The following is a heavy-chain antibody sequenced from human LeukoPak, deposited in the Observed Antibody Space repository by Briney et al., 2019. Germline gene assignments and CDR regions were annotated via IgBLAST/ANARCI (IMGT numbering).Heavy chain of an antibody. D-gene: IGHD3-10*01. CDR2: IYSGGST. CDR1: GFTVSSNY. V-gene: IGHV3-53*01. CDR3: ARDSLRFGELSCGY. J-gene: IGHJ4*02. Sequence: PGGSLRLSCAASGFTVSSNYMSWVRQAPGKGLEWVSVIYSGGSTYYADSVKGRFTISRYNSKNTLYLQMNSLRAEDTAVYYCARDSLRFGELSCGYWGQGTLVTVSS.